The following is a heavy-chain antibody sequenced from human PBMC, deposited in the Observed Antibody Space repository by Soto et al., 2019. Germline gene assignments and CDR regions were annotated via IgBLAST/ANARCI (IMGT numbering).Heavy chain of an antibody. V-gene: IGHV3-23*01. CDR3: ARWLSFYDY. J-gene: IGHJ4*02. CDR1: GLTFSTSA. Sequence: EVHLLESGGGLVQPGGSLRLSCTASGLTFSTSAMNWVRQAPGKGLQWVSAISGGGETTLYADSVKGRFTISRDNSKNTVFLQMYDLRAGDTAVYYCARWLSFYDYWGQGTLVTVSS. D-gene: IGHD6-19*01. CDR2: ISGGGETT.